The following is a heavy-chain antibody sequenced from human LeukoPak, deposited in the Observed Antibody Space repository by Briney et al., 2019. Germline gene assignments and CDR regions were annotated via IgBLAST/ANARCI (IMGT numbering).Heavy chain of an antibody. J-gene: IGHJ5*02. Sequence: PSETLSLTCTVSGGSISSSSYYWGWIRQPPGKGLEWIGSIYYSGSTYYNPSLKSRVTISVDTSKNQFSLRLSSVTAADTAVYYCARDQEQLNWFDPWGQGTLVTVSS. D-gene: IGHD6-13*01. CDR1: GGSISSSSYY. CDR3: ARDQEQLNWFDP. V-gene: IGHV4-39*07. CDR2: IYYSGST.